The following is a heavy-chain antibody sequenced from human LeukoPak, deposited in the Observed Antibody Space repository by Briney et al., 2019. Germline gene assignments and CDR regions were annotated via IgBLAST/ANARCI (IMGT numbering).Heavy chain of an antibody. CDR1: GFTFSSYW. CDR3: AKAWLLGESIGYLDHY. Sequence: EGSLRLSCAASGFTFSSYWMHWVRQTPGKGLEWVADISRDGNTKFYAESVKGRFTISRDNSKNTLYLEKNSLRADDTAVYYCAKAWLLGESIGYLDHYWGQGTLVTVSS. V-gene: IGHV3-30*18. CDR2: ISRDGNTK. D-gene: IGHD3-22*01. J-gene: IGHJ4*02.